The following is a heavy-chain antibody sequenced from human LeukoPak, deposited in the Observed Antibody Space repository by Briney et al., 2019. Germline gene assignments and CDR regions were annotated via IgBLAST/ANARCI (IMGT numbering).Heavy chain of an antibody. CDR2: ISYDGSNK. D-gene: IGHD3-22*01. CDR3: ARPVGYYSYFDY. V-gene: IGHV3-30-3*01. CDR1: GFTFSSYA. J-gene: IGHJ4*02. Sequence: GRSLRLSCAASGFTFSSYAMHWVRQAPGKGPEWVAVISYDGSNKYYADSVKGRLNTLYLQMNSLRAEDTAVYYCARPVGYYSYFDYWGQGTLVTVSS.